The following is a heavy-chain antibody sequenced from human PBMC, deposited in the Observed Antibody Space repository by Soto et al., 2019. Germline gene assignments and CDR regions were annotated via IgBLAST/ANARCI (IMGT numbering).Heavy chain of an antibody. V-gene: IGHV3-23*01. D-gene: IGHD4-17*01. CDR1: GLSINNYA. J-gene: IGHJ4*02. CDR3: AKESMPEHYGDTLFDY. Sequence: VQLLESGGAFVQPGGSLRLSCAASGLSINNYAVSWVRQAPGKELEWVSTFSAGGRAYYADSVRGRFSVARDRSQNTVDLQISVLRPEDSAVYYCAKESMPEHYGDTLFDYWGQGTRVTVSS. CDR2: FSAGGRA.